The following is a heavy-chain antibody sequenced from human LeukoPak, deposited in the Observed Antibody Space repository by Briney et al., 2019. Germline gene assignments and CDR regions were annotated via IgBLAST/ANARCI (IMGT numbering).Heavy chain of an antibody. V-gene: IGHV4-59*01. CDR3: ARGEMATIEDAFDI. CDR2: IYFSGST. Sequence: SETLSLTCTVSGGSISSDYWSWIRQPPGKGLEWIGYIYFSGSTNYNPSLKSRVTMSVDTSKNQFSLKLSSVTAADTAVYYCARGEMATIEDAFDIWGQGTMVTVSS. D-gene: IGHD5-24*01. J-gene: IGHJ3*02. CDR1: GGSISSDY.